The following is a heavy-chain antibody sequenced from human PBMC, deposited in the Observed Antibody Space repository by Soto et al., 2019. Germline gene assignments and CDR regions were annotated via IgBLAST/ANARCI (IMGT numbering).Heavy chain of an antibody. D-gene: IGHD6-13*01. Sequence: QVQLRESGPGLVKPSQTLSLTCTVSGGSISSGGYYWSWIRQHPGKGLEWIGYIYYSGSTYYNPSLKSRVTISVDTSKNQFSLKLTSVTAADTAVYYCAREYSSSWYAAFEIWGQGTKVTVSS. J-gene: IGHJ3*02. CDR1: GGSISSGGYY. CDR3: AREYSSSWYAAFEI. CDR2: IYYSGST. V-gene: IGHV4-31*03.